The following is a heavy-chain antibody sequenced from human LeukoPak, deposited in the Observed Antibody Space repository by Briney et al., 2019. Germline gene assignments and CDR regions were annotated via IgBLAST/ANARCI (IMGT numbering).Heavy chain of an antibody. CDR1: GGSISSSSYY. CDR2: IYYSGST. D-gene: IGHD5-18*01. Sequence: SSETLSLTCTVSGGSISSSSYYWGWIRQPPGKGLEWIGSIYYSGSTYYNPSLKSRVTISVDTSKNQFSLKLSSVTAADTAVYYCARLGDTAMVTVHYYFDYWGQGTLVTVSS. CDR3: ARLGDTAMVTVHYYFDY. J-gene: IGHJ4*02. V-gene: IGHV4-39*01.